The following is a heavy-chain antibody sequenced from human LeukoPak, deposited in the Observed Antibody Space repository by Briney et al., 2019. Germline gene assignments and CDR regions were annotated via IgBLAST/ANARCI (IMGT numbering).Heavy chain of an antibody. J-gene: IGHJ5*02. Sequence: SETLSLTCTVSGGSISSYYWSWIRQPAGKGLEWIGRIYTSGSTTYNPSLKSRVTMSVDTSKNQFSLKLSSVTAADPAVYYCARTIPRYYYDSSGYNYNWFDPWGQGTLVTVSS. CDR3: ARTIPRYYYDSSGYNYNWFDP. V-gene: IGHV4-4*07. CDR2: IYTSGST. D-gene: IGHD3-22*01. CDR1: GGSISSYY.